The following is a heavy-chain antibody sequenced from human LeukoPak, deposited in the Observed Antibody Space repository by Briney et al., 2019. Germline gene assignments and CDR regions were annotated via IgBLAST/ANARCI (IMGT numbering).Heavy chain of an antibody. CDR1: GFTFDDYG. V-gene: IGHV3-20*04. CDR2: INWNGGST. CDR3: ARGLDYYDSSGLSSGDAFDI. Sequence: GGSLRLSCAASGFTFDDYGMSWVRQAPGKGLEWVSGINWNGGSTGYADSVKGRFTISRDNAKNSLYLQMNSLRAEDTALYYCARGLDYYDSSGLSSGDAFDIWGQGTMVTVSS. D-gene: IGHD3-22*01. J-gene: IGHJ3*02.